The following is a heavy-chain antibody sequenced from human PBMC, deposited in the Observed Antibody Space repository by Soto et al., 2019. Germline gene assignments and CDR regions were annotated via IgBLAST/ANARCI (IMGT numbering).Heavy chain of an antibody. CDR3: ARTSYDFWSSYGMDV. D-gene: IGHD3-3*01. CDR1: GFTFSSYA. J-gene: IGHJ6*02. Sequence: HPGGSLRLSCAASGFTFSSYAMHWVRQAPGKGLEWVAVISYDGSNKYYADSVEGRFTISRDNSKNTLYLQMNSLRAEDTAVYYCARTSYDFWSSYGMDVWGQGTTVTVSS. V-gene: IGHV3-30-3*01. CDR2: ISYDGSNK.